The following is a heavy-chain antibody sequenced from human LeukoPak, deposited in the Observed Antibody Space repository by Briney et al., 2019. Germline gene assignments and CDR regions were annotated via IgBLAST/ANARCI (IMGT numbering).Heavy chain of an antibody. J-gene: IGHJ4*02. CDR2: IYYSGST. CDR3: ARHVLYSSGWAWESFDY. CDR1: GGSISSYY. D-gene: IGHD6-19*01. Sequence: SETLSLTCTVSGGSISSYYWSWIRQPPGKGLEWIGYIYYSGSTNYNPSLKSRVTISVDTSKNQFSLKLSSVTAADTAVYYCARHVLYSSGWAWESFDYWGQGTLVTVSS. V-gene: IGHV4-59*08.